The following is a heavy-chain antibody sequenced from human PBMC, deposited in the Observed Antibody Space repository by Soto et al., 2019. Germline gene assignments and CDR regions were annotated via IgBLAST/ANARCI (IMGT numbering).Heavy chain of an antibody. CDR3: AKEGIDSGWYVEYFQH. D-gene: IGHD6-19*01. CDR2: ISGSGGST. J-gene: IGHJ1*01. V-gene: IGHV3-23*01. CDR1: GFTFSSYA. Sequence: GGSLRLSCAASGFTFSSYAMSWVRQAPGKGLEWVSAISGSGGSTYYADSVKGRFTISRDNSKNTLYLQMNSLRAEDTAVYYCAKEGIDSGWYVEYFQHWGQGTLVTVSS.